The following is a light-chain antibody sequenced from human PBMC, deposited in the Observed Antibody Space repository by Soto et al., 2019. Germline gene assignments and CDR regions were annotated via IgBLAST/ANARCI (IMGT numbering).Light chain of an antibody. Sequence: QSLLTQPPSASATPGQRVTISCSGSNSNIGTNTVNWYQQLPGTAPRLLIYTNNQRPSGVPQRFSGSETGTSASLAIGGLQSEDGADYYCAAWDDSLGAYVFGTGTKLTVL. V-gene: IGLV1-44*01. CDR2: TNN. CDR3: AAWDDSLGAYV. J-gene: IGLJ1*01. CDR1: NSNIGTNT.